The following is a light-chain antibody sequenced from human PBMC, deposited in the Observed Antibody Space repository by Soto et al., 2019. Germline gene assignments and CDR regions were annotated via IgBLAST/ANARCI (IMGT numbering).Light chain of an antibody. V-gene: IGLV6-57*02. CDR1: SGSVATNY. J-gene: IGLJ2*01. CDR3: QSYDGSNPDVV. CDR2: EDT. Sequence: NFMLTQPHSVSESPGKTVSISGTGSSGSVATNYVQWYQQRPGSAPTTVIYEDTQRPSGVPERFSGSIDSSSNSASLTISGLKTEDEADYYCQSYDGSNPDVVFGGGTQLTVL.